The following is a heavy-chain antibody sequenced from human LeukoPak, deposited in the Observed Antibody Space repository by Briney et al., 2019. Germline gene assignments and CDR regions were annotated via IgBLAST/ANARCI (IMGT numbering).Heavy chain of an antibody. CDR2: ISYDGSNK. J-gene: IGHJ4*02. V-gene: IGHV3-30-3*01. CDR1: GFTFSSYA. D-gene: IGHD6-13*01. Sequence: PGGSLRLSCAASGFTFSSYAMHWVRQAPGKGLEWVAVISYDGSNKYCADSVKGRFTISRDNAKNSLYLQMNSLRAEDTALYYCAKDFSSSWPFYYFDYWGQGTLVTVSS. CDR3: AKDFSSSWPFYYFDY.